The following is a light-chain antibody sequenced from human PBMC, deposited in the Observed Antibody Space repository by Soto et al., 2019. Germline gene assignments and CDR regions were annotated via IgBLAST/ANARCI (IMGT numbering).Light chain of an antibody. J-gene: IGKJ2*01. CDR3: MQGTHWPYT. CDR1: QSLADNDAYSY. V-gene: IGKV2-30*01. Sequence: VVMTQSPLSLPVTLGEPASVSCRSSQSLADNDAYSYLSWFHQRPGQSPRRLIYRVSNRDSGVPDRFSGSGSGTDFTLKISRVEAEDVGVYYCMQGTHWPYTFGQGTQLEI. CDR2: RVS.